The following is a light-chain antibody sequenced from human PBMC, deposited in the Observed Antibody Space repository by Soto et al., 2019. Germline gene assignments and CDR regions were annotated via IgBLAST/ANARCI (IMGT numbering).Light chain of an antibody. V-gene: IGLV2-14*01. CDR1: SSDVGFYDY. CDR3: SSYASSSTLV. CDR2: EVS. J-gene: IGLJ2*01. Sequence: QSVLTQPASVSGSPGQSITISSTGTSSDVGFYDYVSWYQQHPGKAPKLMIYEVSYRPSGVSNRFSGSKSGNTASLTISGLQAEDEADYYCSSYASSSTLVFGGRTKLTVL.